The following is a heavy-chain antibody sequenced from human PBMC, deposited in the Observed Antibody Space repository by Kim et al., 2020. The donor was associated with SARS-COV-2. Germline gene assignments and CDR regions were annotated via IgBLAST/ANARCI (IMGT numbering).Heavy chain of an antibody. D-gene: IGHD6-6*01. J-gene: IGHJ6*04. CDR1: GYTFTSHG. CDR2: ISAYTGNT. Sequence: ASVKVSCKASGYTFTSHGFIWVRQAPGQGLEWMGWISAYTGNTNYAQKFQDRVTMTTDTSTSTAYMELRSLRSDDTAVYYCARGGTSSRLPGFYYYGMDVGGEGNSVTVSS. V-gene: IGHV1-18*04. CDR3: ARGGTSSRLPGFYYYGMDV.